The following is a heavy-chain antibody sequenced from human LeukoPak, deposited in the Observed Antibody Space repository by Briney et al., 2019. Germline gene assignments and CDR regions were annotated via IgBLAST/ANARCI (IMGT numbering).Heavy chain of an antibody. V-gene: IGHV1-18*01. CDR3: ARPRGSYAYLYFDL. CDR2: ISAYNGNT. Sequence: ASVKVSCKASGYTFTTYGISWVRQAPGQGLEWMGWISAYNGNTNYAQKFQGRVTMSADASTSTAYLELRSLRSDDTAVYYCARPRGSYAYLYFDLWGRGTLVTVSS. D-gene: IGHD3-16*01. J-gene: IGHJ2*01. CDR1: GYTFTTYG.